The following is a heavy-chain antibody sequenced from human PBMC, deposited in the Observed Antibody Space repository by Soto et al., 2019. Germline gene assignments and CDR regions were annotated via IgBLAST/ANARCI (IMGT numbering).Heavy chain of an antibody. CDR3: TRVIGGEGAY. Sequence: LRLSCAASGFTFSSYWMHWVRQVPGKGLLWVSRIDEYGNTINYADSVKGRFTISRDNARNTLYLEMNSLRAEDTALYYCTRVIGGEGAYWGPGTLVTVSS. D-gene: IGHD3-16*01. CDR2: IDEYGNTI. J-gene: IGHJ4*02. V-gene: IGHV3-74*01. CDR1: GFTFSSYW.